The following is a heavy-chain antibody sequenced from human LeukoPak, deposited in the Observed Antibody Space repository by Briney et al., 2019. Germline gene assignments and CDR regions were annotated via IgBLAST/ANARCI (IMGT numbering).Heavy chain of an antibody. J-gene: IGHJ4*02. D-gene: IGHD1-26*01. Sequence: GGSLRLACAASGFTFSGYWMHWVRQAPGKGLVWVSCIKSDGSFTSIADSAKGRFTISRDNAKNTVYLQMNSLRAEDTAVYYCVRDNRSYNFDYWGQGTLVTVSS. CDR1: GFTFSGYW. CDR2: IKSDGSFT. V-gene: IGHV3-74*01. CDR3: VRDNRSYNFDY.